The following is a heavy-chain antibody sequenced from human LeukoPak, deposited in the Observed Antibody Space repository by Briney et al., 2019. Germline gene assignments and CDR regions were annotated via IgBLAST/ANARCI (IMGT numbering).Heavy chain of an antibody. D-gene: IGHD3-22*01. CDR3: ARAPYYYDSSGYYYW. V-gene: IGHV3-20*04. J-gene: IGHJ4*02. CDR1: GFTFDDYG. Sequence: PGRSLRLSCAASGFTFDDYGMSWVRQAPGKGLEWVSGINWNGGSTGYADSVKGRFTISRDNAKNSLYLQMNSLRAEDTALYYCARAPYYYDSSGYYYWWGQGTLVTVSS. CDR2: INWNGGST.